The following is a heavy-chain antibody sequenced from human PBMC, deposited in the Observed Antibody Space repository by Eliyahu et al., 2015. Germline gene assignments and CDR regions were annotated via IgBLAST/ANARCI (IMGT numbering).Heavy chain of an antibody. V-gene: IGHV2-5*01. CDR1: GFSLSTSGVG. J-gene: IGHJ4*02. CDR3: ALPYYYDSSGYPTIXY. D-gene: IGHD3-22*01. Sequence: QITLKESGPTLVKPTQTLTLTCTFSGFSLSTSGVGXGWIRQPPGKALXWLAXIYWNDDKPYXPPLKSRLTITKDTSKNQVVLTMTNMDPVDTATYYCALPYYYDSSGYPTIXYWGQGTLVTVSS. CDR2: IYWNDDK.